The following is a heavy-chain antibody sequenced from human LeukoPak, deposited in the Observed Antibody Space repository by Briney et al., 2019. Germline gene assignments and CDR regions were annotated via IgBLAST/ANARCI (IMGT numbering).Heavy chain of an antibody. V-gene: IGHV1-18*01. D-gene: IGHD3-22*01. CDR1: GYTFTSYG. CDR2: ISAYNGNT. Sequence: ASVKVSCKASGYTFTSYGISWVRQTPGQGLEWMGWISAYNGNTNYAQKLQGRVTMTTDTSTSTAYMELRSLRSDDTAVYYCARDAGLNYYDSSGYCFDYWGQGTLVTVSS. J-gene: IGHJ4*02. CDR3: ARDAGLNYYDSSGYCFDY.